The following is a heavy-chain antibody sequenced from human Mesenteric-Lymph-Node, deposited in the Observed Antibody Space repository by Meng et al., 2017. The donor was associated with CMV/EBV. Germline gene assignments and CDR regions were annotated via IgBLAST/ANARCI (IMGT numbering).Heavy chain of an antibody. CDR2: IDPNSGAT. D-gene: IGHD2-2*01. Sequence: ASVKVSCKASGYTFTSYYIHWVRQAPGQGLEWMGWIDPNSGATNYAQKFQGRVTMTRDTPISTSYMELSRLISDDTTVYYCARVSVKVPYAKDFDYWGQGTLVTVSS. V-gene: IGHV1-2*02. CDR1: GYTFTSYY. J-gene: IGHJ4*02. CDR3: ARVSVKVPYAKDFDY.